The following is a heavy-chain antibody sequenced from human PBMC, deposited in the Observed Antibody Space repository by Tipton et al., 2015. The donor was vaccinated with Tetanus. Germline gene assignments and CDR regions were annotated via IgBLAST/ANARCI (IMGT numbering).Heavy chain of an antibody. Sequence: TLSLTCAVSGGSISSSNWWSWVRQPPGKGLEWIGEIYHSESTNYNPSLKSRVTISVDKAKNQFSLKLSSVTAADTAVYYCARLTHDYGAEPDYWGQGTLVTVSS. J-gene: IGHJ4*02. CDR3: ARLTHDYGAEPDY. V-gene: IGHV4-4*02. CDR2: IYHSEST. D-gene: IGHD4-17*01. CDR1: GGSISSSNW.